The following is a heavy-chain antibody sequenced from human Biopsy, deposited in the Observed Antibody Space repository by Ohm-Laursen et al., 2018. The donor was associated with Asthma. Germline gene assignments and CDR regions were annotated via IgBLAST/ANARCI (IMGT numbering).Heavy chain of an antibody. D-gene: IGHD3-9*01. CDR1: GGTFSSYA. J-gene: IGHJ3*02. V-gene: IGHV1-69*01. Sequence: ASSVKVSCKASGGTFSSYAISWVRQAPGQGLEWMGGIIPIFGTANYAQKFQGRVTITADESTSTAYMDLSSLRSEDTAVYYCARTYYDFLTGQVNDAFAMWGQGTMVTVSS. CDR3: ARTYYDFLTGQVNDAFAM. CDR2: IIPIFGTA.